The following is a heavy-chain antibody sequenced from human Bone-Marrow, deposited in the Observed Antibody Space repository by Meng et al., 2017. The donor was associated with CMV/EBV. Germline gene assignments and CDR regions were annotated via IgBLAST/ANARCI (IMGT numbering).Heavy chain of an antibody. J-gene: IGHJ6*02. CDR1: GFTFSSYE. CDR3: ARAQSPYYDFWSGRYYYYGMDV. V-gene: IGHV3-48*03. D-gene: IGHD3-3*01. CDR2: ISSSGSTI. Sequence: GGSLRLSCAASGFTFSSYEMNWVRQAPGKGLEWVSYISSSGSTIYYADSVKGRFTISRDNAKNSLYLQMNSLRAEDTAVYYCARAQSPYYDFWSGRYYYYGMDVWDQGTTVTVSS.